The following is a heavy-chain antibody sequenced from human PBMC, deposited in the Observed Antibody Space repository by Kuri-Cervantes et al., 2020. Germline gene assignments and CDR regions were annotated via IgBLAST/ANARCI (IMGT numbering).Heavy chain of an antibody. J-gene: IGHJ4*02. Sequence: SVKVSCKASGGTFSSYAISWVRQAPGQGLEWMGGIIPIFGTANYAQKFQGRVAMTRDTSTSTVYMELSSLRSEDTAVYYCARDQYRAAMVRGVYPSSFDYWGQGTLVTVSS. D-gene: IGHD3-10*01. CDR2: IIPIFGTA. CDR1: GGTFSSYA. V-gene: IGHV1-69*05. CDR3: ARDQYRAAMVRGVYPSSFDY.